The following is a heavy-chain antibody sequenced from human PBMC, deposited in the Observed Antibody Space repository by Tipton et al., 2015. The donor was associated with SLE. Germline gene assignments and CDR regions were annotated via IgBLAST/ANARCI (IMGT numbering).Heavy chain of an antibody. CDR3: ARSIVATTDFDY. J-gene: IGHJ4*02. V-gene: IGHV1-18*01. CDR1: GYTFSDYG. CDR2: ISTYSGTT. Sequence: QLVQSGAEVKKPGASVKVSCKTSGYTFSDYGIHWLRQAPGQGLEWMGWISTYSGTTNYAQQLQGRVTMTTDTSTSTAYMELRSLRSDDTAVYYCARSIVATTDFDYWGQGTLVTVSA. D-gene: IGHD5-12*01.